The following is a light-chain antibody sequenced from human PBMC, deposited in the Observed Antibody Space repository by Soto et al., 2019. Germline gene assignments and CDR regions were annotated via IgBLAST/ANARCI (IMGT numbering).Light chain of an antibody. Sequence: QSVLTQPASVSGSPGQSITISCSGTSDDVGGYNYVAWYQQYPGKAPKLMISEVTDRPSGVSNRFSGSKSGNTASLTISGLQAEDEADFYCSSYTSSSSYVFGTGTKVTVX. CDR1: SDDVGGYNY. V-gene: IGLV2-14*01. CDR3: SSYTSSSSYV. CDR2: EVT. J-gene: IGLJ1*01.